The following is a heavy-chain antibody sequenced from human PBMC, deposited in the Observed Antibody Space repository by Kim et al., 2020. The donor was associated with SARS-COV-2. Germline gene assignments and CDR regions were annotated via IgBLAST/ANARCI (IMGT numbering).Heavy chain of an antibody. CDR3: ARNHAMDV. J-gene: IGHJ6*02. CDR2: TR. Sequence: TRSHADSVKGRFTISRDNAKNSLYLQMNSLRAEDPAVYYCARNHAMDVWGQGTTVTVSS. V-gene: IGHV3-48*03.